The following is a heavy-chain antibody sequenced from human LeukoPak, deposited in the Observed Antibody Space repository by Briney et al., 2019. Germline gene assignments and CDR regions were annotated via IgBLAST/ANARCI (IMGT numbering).Heavy chain of an antibody. CDR1: TLTPTTIC. V-gene: IGHV3-48*02. CDR2: IRSSDNTI. D-gene: IGHD3-9*01. CDR3: ARDRDWAFDY. Sequence: PPQSLTPSCVLDTLTPTTICMDWVRPAPGKGLACISYIRSSDNTILYADSVKGRFTISRDDAKDSLYLQMNNLRDEDTAVYYCARDRDWAFDYWGQGTQVTVST. J-gene: IGHJ4*02.